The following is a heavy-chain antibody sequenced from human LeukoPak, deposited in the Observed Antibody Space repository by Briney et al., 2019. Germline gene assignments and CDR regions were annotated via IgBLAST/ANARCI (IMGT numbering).Heavy chain of an antibody. Sequence: GGSLRLSCAASGFTFSSSAMSWVRQAPGKGLEWVSNISGSGSGGSGSGGSTYYADSVKGRFTISRDNSKNTLYLQMNSLRTEDTAVFYCARGAHKRGDYGGFFDYWGQGTLVTVSS. J-gene: IGHJ4*02. CDR1: GFTFSSSA. D-gene: IGHD4-23*01. V-gene: IGHV3-23*01. CDR3: ARGAHKRGDYGGFFDY. CDR2: ISGSGSGGSGSGGST.